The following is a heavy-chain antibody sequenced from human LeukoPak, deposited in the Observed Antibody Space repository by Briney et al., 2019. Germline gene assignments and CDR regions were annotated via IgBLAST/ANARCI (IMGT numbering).Heavy chain of an antibody. D-gene: IGHD6-19*01. CDR1: GFTFSSYS. CDR3: AGGVAGTLWYAFDI. Sequence: GGSLRLSCAASGFTFSSYSMNWVRQAPGKGLEWVSSISSSSSYIYYAESVKGRFTISRDNAKNSLYLQMNSLRAEDTAVYYCAGGVAGTLWYAFDIWGQGTMVTVSS. V-gene: IGHV3-21*01. J-gene: IGHJ3*02. CDR2: ISSSSSYI.